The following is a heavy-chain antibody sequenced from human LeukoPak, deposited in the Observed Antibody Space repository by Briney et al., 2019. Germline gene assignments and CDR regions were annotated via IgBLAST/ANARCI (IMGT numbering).Heavy chain of an antibody. J-gene: IGHJ6*03. CDR3: ASTTVTDLYYYYYYMDV. D-gene: IGHD4-17*01. CDR2: IYYSGST. CDR1: GGSISSYY. Sequence: PSETLSLTCTVSGGSISSYYWSWIRQPPGKGLEWIGYIYYSGSTNYNPSLKSRATISVDTSKNQFSLKLSSVTAADTAVYYCASTTVTDLYYYYYYMDVWGKGTTVTVSS. V-gene: IGHV4-59*01.